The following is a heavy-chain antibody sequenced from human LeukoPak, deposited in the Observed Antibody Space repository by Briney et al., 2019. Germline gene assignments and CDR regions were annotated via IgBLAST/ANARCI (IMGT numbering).Heavy chain of an antibody. CDR2: ISAYNSNT. J-gene: IGHJ4*02. V-gene: IGHV1-18*01. D-gene: IGHD6-6*01. Sequence: ASVKVSCKASGYTFTSYGISWVRQAPGQGLEWMGWISAYNSNTNYAQKLQGRVTMTTDTSTSTAYMELRSLRSDDTAVYYCARDPTGYRSSSAVDYWGQGTLVTVSS. CDR1: GYTFTSYG. CDR3: ARDPTGYRSSSAVDY.